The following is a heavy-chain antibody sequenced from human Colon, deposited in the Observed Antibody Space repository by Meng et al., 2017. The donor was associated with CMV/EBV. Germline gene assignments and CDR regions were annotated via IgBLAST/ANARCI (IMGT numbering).Heavy chain of an antibody. CDR2: IYYTGTT. V-gene: IGHV4-61*08. CDR1: GDSISRGGYY. CDR3: AKVGLGASTEIYYFDF. D-gene: IGHD1-26*01. Sequence: GSLRLSCSVSGDSISRGGYYWSGIRQPPGKGLEWIGFIYYTGTTKSNPSLSSRVTMSVDTSKNQFSLRLNSVTAADTAIYYCAKVGLGASTEIYYFDFWGQGALVTVSS. J-gene: IGHJ4*02.